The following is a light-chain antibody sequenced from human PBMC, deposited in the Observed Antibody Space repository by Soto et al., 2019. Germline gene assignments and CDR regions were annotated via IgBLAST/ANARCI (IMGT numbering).Light chain of an antibody. CDR1: SNDVGAYNY. CDR2: EVT. Sequence: ALTQPASMSGSPGQSITISCAGTSNDVGAYNYVFWYQHHPGQAPKLMIYEVTNRPSGVSPRVSGSKSGNTPSLTISGLQAEDVADYGCYSYPTTNAWLFGGGTKVTVL. J-gene: IGLJ2*01. CDR3: YSYPTTNAWL. V-gene: IGLV2-14*01.